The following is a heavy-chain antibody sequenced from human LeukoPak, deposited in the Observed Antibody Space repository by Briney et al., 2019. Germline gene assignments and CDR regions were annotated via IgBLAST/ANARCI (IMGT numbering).Heavy chain of an antibody. V-gene: IGHV3-11*04. Sequence: NLGGSLRLSCAASGFTFSDYYMSWIRQAPGKGLEWVSYISSSGSTIYYADSVKGRFTISRDNSKNTLYLQMNSLRAEDTAVYYCASNIAVADTTDYWGQGTLVTVSS. D-gene: IGHD6-19*01. CDR3: ASNIAVADTTDY. CDR2: ISSSGSTI. J-gene: IGHJ4*02. CDR1: GFTFSDYY.